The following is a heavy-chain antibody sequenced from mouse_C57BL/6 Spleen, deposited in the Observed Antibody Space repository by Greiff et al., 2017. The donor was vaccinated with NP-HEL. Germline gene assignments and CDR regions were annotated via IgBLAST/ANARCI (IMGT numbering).Heavy chain of an antibody. CDR1: GYSFTSYY. CDR3: AREVYDGYSAWFAY. Sequence: QVQLQQSGPELVKPGASVKISCKASGYSFTSYYIHWVKQRPGQGLAWIGWIYPGSGNTKYNEKFKGKATLTADTSSSTAYMQLSSLTSEDSAVYYCAREVYDGYSAWFAYWGQGTLVTVSA. V-gene: IGHV1-66*01. J-gene: IGHJ3*01. D-gene: IGHD2-3*01. CDR2: IYPGSGNT.